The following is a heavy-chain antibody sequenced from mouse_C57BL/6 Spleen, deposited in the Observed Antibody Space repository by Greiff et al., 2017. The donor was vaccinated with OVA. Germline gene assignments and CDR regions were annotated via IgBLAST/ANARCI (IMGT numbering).Heavy chain of an antibody. Sequence: VQLQQPGAELVKPGASVKLSCKASGYTFTSYWMHWVKQRPGRGLEWIGRIDPNRGGTKYNEKFKSKATLTVDKPSSPAYMQLSSLTSDDSAVYYCASNWGSYWYFDVWGTGTTVTVSS. CDR2: IDPNRGGT. D-gene: IGHD4-1*02. CDR3: ASNWGSYWYFDV. V-gene: IGHV1-72*01. CDR1: GYTFTSYW. J-gene: IGHJ1*03.